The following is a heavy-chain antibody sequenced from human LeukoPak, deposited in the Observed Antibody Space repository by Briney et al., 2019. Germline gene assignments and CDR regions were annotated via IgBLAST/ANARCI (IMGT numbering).Heavy chain of an antibody. Sequence: SVKVSCKASGYTFSNYDINWVRQAPGQGLEWMGWMNPKSGSTGFAQEFQGRLTMTRNTSLDTAYLRLSSLRSADTAVYYCARGHRKLVTLPVWYFFDFWGQGALVTVPS. CDR2: MNPKSGST. V-gene: IGHV1-8*01. CDR3: ARGHRKLVTLPVWYFFDF. J-gene: IGHJ4*02. D-gene: IGHD2-8*02. CDR1: GYTFSNYD.